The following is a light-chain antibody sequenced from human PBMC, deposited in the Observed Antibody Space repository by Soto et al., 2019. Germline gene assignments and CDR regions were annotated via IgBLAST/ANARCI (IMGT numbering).Light chain of an antibody. Sequence: ESVWTQSPATLSLSTGETATLSCRASQSVYDYLAWYQQKPGQTPRLLIYDTYKRATGIPARVSGSGSGTDFTLTISSLGPGDFAVYFCQQPFKWPITFGQGTRLEIK. V-gene: IGKV3-11*01. CDR2: DTY. CDR3: QQPFKWPIT. J-gene: IGKJ5*01. CDR1: QSVYDY.